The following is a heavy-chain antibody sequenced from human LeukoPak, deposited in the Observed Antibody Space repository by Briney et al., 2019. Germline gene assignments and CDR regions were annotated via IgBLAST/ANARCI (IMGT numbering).Heavy chain of an antibody. D-gene: IGHD1-26*01. J-gene: IGHJ4*02. Sequence: SETLSLTCTVSGGSISSSSYYWGWIRQPPGKGLEWIGSIYYSGSTYYNPSLKSRVTISVDTSKNQFSLKLSSVTAADTAVYYCAREGPRIVGASTPDYWGQGTLVTVSS. CDR1: GGSISSSSYY. CDR3: AREGPRIVGASTPDY. V-gene: IGHV4-39*07. CDR2: IYYSGST.